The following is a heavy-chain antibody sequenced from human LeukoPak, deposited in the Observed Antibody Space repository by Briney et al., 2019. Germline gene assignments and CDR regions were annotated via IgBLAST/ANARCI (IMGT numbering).Heavy chain of an antibody. CDR1: GGSISSDDYY. J-gene: IGHJ4*02. Sequence: SQTLSLTCNVSGGSISSDDYYWSWIRQPPGKGLEWIGSNHYSGTTYHNPSLRSRLIISVDTLKNQFSLKLSSVTAADTAVYYCATYKYDSGGSPRIFDNWGQGTLVTVSS. CDR3: ATYKYDSGGSPRIFDN. CDR2: NHYSGTT. V-gene: IGHV4-30-4*01. D-gene: IGHD3-22*01.